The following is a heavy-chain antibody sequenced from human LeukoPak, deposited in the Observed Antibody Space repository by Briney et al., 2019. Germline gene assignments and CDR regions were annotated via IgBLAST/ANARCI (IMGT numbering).Heavy chain of an antibody. J-gene: IGHJ4*02. CDR2: IPNDGSKT. CDR1: GFSFSSYA. Sequence: GGSLRLSYAASGFSFSSYAMHWVRQAPGKGLEWVAAIPNDGSKTYYADSVKGRFTISRDNSKNTLYLQMNSLRTEDTAVYYCANERGYNYGYSFDYWGQGTLVTVSS. CDR3: ANERGYNYGYSFDY. V-gene: IGHV3-30-3*02. D-gene: IGHD5-18*01.